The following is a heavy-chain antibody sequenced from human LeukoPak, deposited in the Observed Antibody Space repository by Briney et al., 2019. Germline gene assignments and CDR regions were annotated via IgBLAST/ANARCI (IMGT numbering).Heavy chain of an antibody. CDR3: TRRYGGHSGWAGYHDS. J-gene: IGHJ4*02. Sequence: GGSLRLSCVASGFSFSAYIMHWVRQAPGKGLEYVSAIRSDGSSTFYPNSVKGRFTISRDNSKRTLYLQMGSLRAEDTAVYYCTRRYGGHSGWAGYHDSWGQGTLSPSPQ. V-gene: IGHV3-64*01. CDR1: GFSFSAYI. D-gene: IGHD6-19*01. CDR2: IRSDGSST.